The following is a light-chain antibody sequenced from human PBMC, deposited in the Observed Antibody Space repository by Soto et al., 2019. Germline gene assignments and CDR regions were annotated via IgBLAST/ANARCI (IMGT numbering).Light chain of an antibody. CDR1: QSVLYSSNNKNY. V-gene: IGKV4-1*01. Sequence: DIVMTQSPDSLAVSLGERATINCKSSQSVLYSSNNKNYLAWYQQKPGQPPKLLIYGASARESGVPDRFSGSGSGTDFTLTISSLQAEDVEVYYCQQYYSVPFTFGPGTKVDIK. CDR2: GAS. CDR3: QQYYSVPFT. J-gene: IGKJ3*01.